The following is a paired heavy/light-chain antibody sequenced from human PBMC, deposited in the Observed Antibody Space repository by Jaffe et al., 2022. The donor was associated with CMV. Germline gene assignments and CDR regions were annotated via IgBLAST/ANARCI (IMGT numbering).Heavy chain of an antibody. CDR1: GFSFSIYS. Sequence: EVQLVESGGGLVQPGGSLRLSCAASGFSFSIYSMNWVRQAPGKGLEWVSYISSSSGTIYYADSVKGRFTISRDNAKNSLYLQMNSLRDEDTAVYYCARDGAGGNWFDPWGQGTLVTVSS. CDR2: ISSSSGTI. V-gene: IGHV3-48*02. D-gene: IGHD3-16*01. CDR3: ARDGAGGNWFDP. J-gene: IGHJ5*02.
Light chain of an antibody. CDR3: ATWDDSLSGRV. J-gene: IGLJ3*02. CDR2: RNN. V-gene: IGLV1-47*01. Sequence: QSVLTQPPSASGTPGQRVTISCSGSSSNIGSNYVFWYQQLPGTAPKLLIYRNNQRPSGVPDRFSGSKSGTSASLAISGLRSEDEGDYYCATWDDSLSGRVFGGGTKLTVL. CDR1: SSNIGSNY.